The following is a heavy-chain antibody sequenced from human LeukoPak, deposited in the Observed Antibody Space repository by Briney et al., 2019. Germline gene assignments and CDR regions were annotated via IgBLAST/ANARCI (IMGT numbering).Heavy chain of an antibody. V-gene: IGHV3-23*01. CDR3: AKRGVVIRVILVGFHKEAYYFDS. D-gene: IGHD3-10*01. CDR2: ISGSGGGT. J-gene: IGHJ4*02. Sequence: GGSLRLSCAVSGITLSNYGMSWVRQAPGKGLEWVAGISGSGGGTTYADSVKGRFTISRDNSKNTLYLQMNSLRAEDTAVYFCAKRGVVIRVILVGFHKEAYYFDSWGQGALVTVSS. CDR1: GITLSNYG.